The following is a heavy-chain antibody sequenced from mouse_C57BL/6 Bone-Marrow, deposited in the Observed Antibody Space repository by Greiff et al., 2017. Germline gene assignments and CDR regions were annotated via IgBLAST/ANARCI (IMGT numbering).Heavy chain of an antibody. CDR1: GYSITSDY. J-gene: IGHJ2*01. CDR2: ISYSGST. Sequence: VQLKESGPGLAKPSQTLSLTCSVTGYSITSDYWNWIRKFPGNKLEYMGYISYSGSTYYNPSLKSRISITRDTSKNQYYLQLNSVTTEDTATYYCARTLVTTVVVLPFDDWGQGTTLTVSS. CDR3: ARTLVTTVVVLPFDD. D-gene: IGHD1-1*01. V-gene: IGHV3-8*01.